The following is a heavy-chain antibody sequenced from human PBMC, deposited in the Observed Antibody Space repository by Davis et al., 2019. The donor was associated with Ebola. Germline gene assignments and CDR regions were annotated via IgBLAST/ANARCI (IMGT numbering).Heavy chain of an antibody. V-gene: IGHV3-9*01. J-gene: IGHJ4*02. CDR3: AKGRTIPLALDF. CDR1: GFNFDDYA. D-gene: IGHD2-2*02. CDR2: INWNSDSI. Sequence: GGSLRLSCAASGFNFDDYAMHWVRQAPGKGLEWVSGINWNSDSIVYADSVKGRFTISRDNAKNSLYLQMNSLRGEDTAFYYCAKGRTIPLALDFWGRGTLVTVSS.